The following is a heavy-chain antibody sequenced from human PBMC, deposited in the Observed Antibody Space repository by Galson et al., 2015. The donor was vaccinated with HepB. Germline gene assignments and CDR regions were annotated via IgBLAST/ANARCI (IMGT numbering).Heavy chain of an antibody. D-gene: IGHD3-3*01. J-gene: IGHJ4*02. CDR3: ARVDDFWSGYYGADY. CDR2: ISSSSSYT. Sequence: LRLSCAASGFTFGSYAMSWVRQGPGKGLEWVSSISSSSSYTYYADSVKGRFTISRDNAKNSLYLQMNSLRAEDTAVYYCARVDDFWSGYYGADYWGQGTLVTVSS. CDR1: GFTFGSYA. V-gene: IGHV3-21*01.